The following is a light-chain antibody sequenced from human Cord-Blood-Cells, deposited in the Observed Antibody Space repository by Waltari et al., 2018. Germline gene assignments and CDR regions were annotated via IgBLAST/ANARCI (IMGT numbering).Light chain of an antibody. Sequence: DIQMIQSPSSLSASVGDRVTITCRASQSISSYLNWYQQKPGKAPKLLIYAASSLQSGVPSRFSGSGSGTDFTLTISSLQPEDFATYYCQQSYSTHTFGQGTKLEIK. V-gene: IGKV1-39*01. J-gene: IGKJ2*01. CDR1: QSISSY. CDR3: QQSYSTHT. CDR2: AAS.